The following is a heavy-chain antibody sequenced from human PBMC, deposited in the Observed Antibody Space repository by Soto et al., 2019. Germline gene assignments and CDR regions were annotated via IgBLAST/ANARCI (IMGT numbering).Heavy chain of an antibody. V-gene: IGHV3-15*01. J-gene: IGHJ4*02. CDR2: IKSKTDGGTT. CDR3: TTDFPSLRYNWNERNPTSDY. D-gene: IGHD1-20*01. CDR1: GFTFSNAW. Sequence: SLRLSCAASGFTFSNAWMSWVRQAPGKGLEWVGRIKSKTDGGTTDYAAPVKGRFTISRDDSKNTLYLQMNSLKTEDTAVYYCTTDFPSLRYNWNERNPTSDYWGQGTLVTVSS.